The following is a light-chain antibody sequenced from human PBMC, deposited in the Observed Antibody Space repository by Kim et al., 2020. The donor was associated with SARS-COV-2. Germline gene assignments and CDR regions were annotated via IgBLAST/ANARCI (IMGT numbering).Light chain of an antibody. J-gene: IGKJ1*01. Sequence: DIQMTQSPSTLSASVGDRVTITCRASQNIDKWLAWHQKKPGKAPKALIYEASSLERGVPSRFSGSGSGTEFTLTISSLQPDDFATYYCQQYGSDSLTFGQGTKVDIK. CDR1: QNIDKW. V-gene: IGKV1-5*03. CDR2: EAS. CDR3: QQYGSDSLT.